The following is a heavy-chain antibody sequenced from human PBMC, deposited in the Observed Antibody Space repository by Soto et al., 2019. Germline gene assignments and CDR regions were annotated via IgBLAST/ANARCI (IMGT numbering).Heavy chain of an antibody. CDR1: GYTFTSYD. Sequence: QVQLVQSGAEVKKPGASVKVSCKASGYTFTSYDINWVRQATGQGLEWMGWMNPNSGNTGYAQKFQGRVTMTRNTSKSTAYMDLSSLRSEDTAVYYCARRGYSSSWYYYYYYGMDVWGQGTTVTVSS. CDR3: ARRGYSSSWYYYYYYGMDV. V-gene: IGHV1-8*01. J-gene: IGHJ6*02. D-gene: IGHD6-13*01. CDR2: MNPNSGNT.